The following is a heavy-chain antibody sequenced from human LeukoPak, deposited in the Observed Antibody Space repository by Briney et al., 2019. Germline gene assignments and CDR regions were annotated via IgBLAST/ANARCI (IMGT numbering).Heavy chain of an antibody. CDR1: GFTFSTYN. CDR2: ISSSSSTI. Sequence: GGSLRLSCAASGFTFSTYNMNWVRQAPGKGLEWVSYISSSSSTIYYADYVQGRFTVSRDNAKNSLYLQMSNLRAEDTAVYFCARGGGLDVWGQGATVTVSS. J-gene: IGHJ6*02. D-gene: IGHD3-16*01. V-gene: IGHV3-48*04. CDR3: ARGGGLDV.